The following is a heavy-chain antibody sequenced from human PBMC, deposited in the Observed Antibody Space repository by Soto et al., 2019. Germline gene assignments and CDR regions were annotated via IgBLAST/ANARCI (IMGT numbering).Heavy chain of an antibody. CDR1: GFTFSSYS. CDR3: ARDQVPGLDAFDI. Sequence: GGSLSLSCTASGFTFSSYSMNWVRQAPGKGLEWVSSISRSAGNTYYADSVKGRFTISRDNAKNSMYLQMNSLRAEDTAVYYCARDQVPGLDAFDIWGQGTMVTVSS. J-gene: IGHJ3*02. V-gene: IGHV3-21*01. CDR2: ISRSAGNT.